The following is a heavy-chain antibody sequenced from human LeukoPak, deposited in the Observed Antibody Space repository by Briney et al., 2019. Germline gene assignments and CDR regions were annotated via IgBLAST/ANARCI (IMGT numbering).Heavy chain of an antibody. Sequence: GGSLRLSCAASGFTFSSHAMSWVRQAPGKGLEWVSAISGSGGSTYYADSVKGRFTISRDNSKNTLYLQMNSLRAEDTAAYYCAKSSGSYQDVDYWGQGTLVTVSS. V-gene: IGHV3-23*01. D-gene: IGHD1-26*01. CDR1: GFTFSSHA. J-gene: IGHJ4*02. CDR2: ISGSGGST. CDR3: AKSSGSYQDVDY.